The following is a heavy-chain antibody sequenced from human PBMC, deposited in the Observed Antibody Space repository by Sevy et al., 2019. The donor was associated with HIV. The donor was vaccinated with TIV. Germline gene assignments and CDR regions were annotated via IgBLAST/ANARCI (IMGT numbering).Heavy chain of an antibody. CDR3: ARGMSIGGQLDY. V-gene: IGHV1-69*13. J-gene: IGHJ4*02. CDR1: GGTFSSYA. CDR2: INPIFGTA. Sequence: ASVKVSCKASGGTFSSYAISWVRQAPGQGLEWMGGINPIFGTANYAQKFQGRVTITADESTSTAYMELSSLRSEDTAVYYCARGMSIGGQLDYWGQGTLVTVSS. D-gene: IGHD2-15*01.